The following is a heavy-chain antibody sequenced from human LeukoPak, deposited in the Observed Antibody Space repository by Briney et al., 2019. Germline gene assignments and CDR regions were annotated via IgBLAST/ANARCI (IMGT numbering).Heavy chain of an antibody. V-gene: IGHV4-59*01. CDR1: GGSISSCD. J-gene: IGHJ6*03. D-gene: IGHD3-10*01. CDR2: VYYSGST. Sequence: SETLSLTCTVSGGSISSCDWSWIRQPPGKGREWIGYVYYSGSTNYNPSLKSRVTISVDTSKNQFSLKLSSVTAADTAVYYCARGRIWFGESPGYYYMDVWGKGTTVTISS. CDR3: ARGRIWFGESPGYYYMDV.